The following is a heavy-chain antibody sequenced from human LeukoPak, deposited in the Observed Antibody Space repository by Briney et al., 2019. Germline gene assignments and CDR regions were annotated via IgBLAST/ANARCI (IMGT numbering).Heavy chain of an antibody. CDR3: ARADRLHGGPYLIGP. V-gene: IGHV1-2*02. D-gene: IGHD2-21*01. CDR1: GYSFTDSY. J-gene: IGHJ5*02. CDR2: INPNSGGT. Sequence: ASVKVSCKTSGYSFTDSYMHWVRQTPGQGLEWMGWINPNSGGTSSAQKFQGRVTMTRDTSITTVYMEVSWLTSDDTAIYYCARADRLHGGPYLIGPWGQGTLVTVSS.